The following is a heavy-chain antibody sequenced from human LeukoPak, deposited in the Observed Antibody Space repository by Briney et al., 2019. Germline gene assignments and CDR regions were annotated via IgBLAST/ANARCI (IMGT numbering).Heavy chain of an antibody. V-gene: IGHV4-61*02. D-gene: IGHD6-13*01. CDR2: IYTSGST. J-gene: IGHJ3*02. Sequence: PSETLSLTCTVSGGSISSGSYYWSWIRQPAGKGLEWIGRIYTSGSTNYNPSLKSRVTISVDTSKNQFSLKLSSVTAADTAVYYCARDGIAAAGTKAFDIWGQGTMVTVSS. CDR1: GGSISSGSYY. CDR3: ARDGIAAAGTKAFDI.